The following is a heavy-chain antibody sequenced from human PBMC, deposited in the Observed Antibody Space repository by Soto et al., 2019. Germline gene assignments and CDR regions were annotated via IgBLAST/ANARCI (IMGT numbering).Heavy chain of an antibody. D-gene: IGHD3-16*01. Sequence: QVQLQESGPGLVKPSETLSLTCTVSGGSVNSGAYSWTWIRQPPGKGLEWIGSIYYTGSTNYNPSLKSRVTISLDTSKNQFSLNLNSVTAADTALYFCARARLTFAYGMDVWGQGTTVTVPS. CDR1: GGSVNSGAYS. CDR2: IYYTGST. CDR3: ARARLTFAYGMDV. J-gene: IGHJ6*02. V-gene: IGHV4-61*08.